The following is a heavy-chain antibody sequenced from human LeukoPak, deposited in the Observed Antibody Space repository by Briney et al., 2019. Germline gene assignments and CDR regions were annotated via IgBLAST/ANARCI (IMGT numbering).Heavy chain of an antibody. CDR2: IQTSGST. J-gene: IGHJ6*03. D-gene: IGHD2-2*01. V-gene: IGHV4-4*07. CDR3: ARGDCSSTICYSPMDV. CDR1: GGSISSHY. Sequence: SETLSLTCTVSGGSISSHYWSWIRQPAGKGLECIGRIQTSGSTNYNPSLKSRVTISVDTSKNQFSLKVNSVTAADTALYYCARGDCSSTICYSPMDVWGKGTTVTVSS.